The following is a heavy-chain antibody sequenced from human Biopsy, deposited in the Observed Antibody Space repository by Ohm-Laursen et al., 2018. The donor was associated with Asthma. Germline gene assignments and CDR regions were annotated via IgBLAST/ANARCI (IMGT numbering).Heavy chain of an antibody. CDR1: GGSISSGGYY. D-gene: IGHD1-26*01. CDR2: IYSSGST. Sequence: SQTLSLTCSVSGGSISSGGYYWSWIRQHPGKGLEWIGYIYSSGSTNYNPSLKSRVTMSADTSKNQFSMKLSSVTAADTAIYYCARHVVLDGASYFDSWGQGILVTVSS. V-gene: IGHV4-31*03. J-gene: IGHJ4*02. CDR3: ARHVVLDGASYFDS.